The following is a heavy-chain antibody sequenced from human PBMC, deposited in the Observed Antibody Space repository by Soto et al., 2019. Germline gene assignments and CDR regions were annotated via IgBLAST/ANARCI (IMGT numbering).Heavy chain of an antibody. Sequence: GGSLRLSCAASGFTFSRHSLNWVRQAPGKGLEWVSSISTTSSYIYYADSVKGRFTISRDNAKNSLYLQMDSLRAEDTAVYYCSRDGYSSGFDYCGRGSLVTVSS. CDR3: SRDGYSSGFDY. D-gene: IGHD6-25*01. V-gene: IGHV3-21*01. J-gene: IGHJ4*02. CDR1: GFTFSRHS. CDR2: ISTTSSYI.